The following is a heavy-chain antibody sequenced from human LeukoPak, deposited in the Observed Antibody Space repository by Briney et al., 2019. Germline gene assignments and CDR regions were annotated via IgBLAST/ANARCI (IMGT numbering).Heavy chain of an antibody. V-gene: IGHV1-18*01. CDR2: ISTYNGNT. J-gene: IGHJ4*02. CDR3: ARDRMDTGTYFDY. D-gene: IGHD5-18*01. Sequence: ASVKVSCKSSGYTFTTYGITWVRQAPGQGLEWMGWISTYNGNTNYAQKLQGRVTMTTDTSTSTAYMELRSLRSDDAAMYYCARDRMDTGTYFDYWGQGTLVTVSS. CDR1: GYTFTTYG.